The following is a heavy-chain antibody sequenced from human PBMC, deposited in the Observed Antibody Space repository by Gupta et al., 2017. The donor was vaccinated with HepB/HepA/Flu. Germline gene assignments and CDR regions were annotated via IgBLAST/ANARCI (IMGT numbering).Heavy chain of an antibody. D-gene: IGHD1-20*01. CDR3: ARDSAQGPEHRYPMYYFDY. Sequence: QVQLVESGGGVVQPGRSLRLSCAASGFTFSSYSIHWVRQAPGKGLEWVAVISYDGSNKYYADSVKGRFTISRDNSKNTLYLQMNSLRAEDTAVYYCARDSAQGPEHRYPMYYFDYWGQGTLVTVSS. CDR2: ISYDGSNK. CDR1: GFTFSSYS. J-gene: IGHJ4*02. V-gene: IGHV3-30-3*01.